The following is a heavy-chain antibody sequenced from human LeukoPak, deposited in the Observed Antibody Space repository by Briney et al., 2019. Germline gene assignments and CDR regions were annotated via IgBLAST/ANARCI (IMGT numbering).Heavy chain of an antibody. CDR3: ASKLAVDYYYYGMDV. Sequence: GSSVKISCNASGGTCSSYAISWVRHALGQGLEWLGGIIPIFGTATYAQKFQGRVTITADESTSTAYMELRSLRSEDTAVYYCASKLAVDYYYYGMDVWGKGTTVTVSS. V-gene: IGHV1-69*01. D-gene: IGHD6-19*01. J-gene: IGHJ6*04. CDR1: GGTCSSYA. CDR2: IIPIFGTA.